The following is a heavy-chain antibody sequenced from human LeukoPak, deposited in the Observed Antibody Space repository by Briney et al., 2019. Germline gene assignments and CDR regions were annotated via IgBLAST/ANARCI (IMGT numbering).Heavy chain of an antibody. CDR3: ARDSPYYYDSSGPQPNYAFDI. V-gene: IGHV1-46*01. D-gene: IGHD3-22*01. CDR2: INPSGGST. CDR1: GYTFTSYY. J-gene: IGHJ3*02. Sequence: GASVKVSCKASGYTFTSYYMHWVRQAPGQGLEWMGIINPSGGSTSYAQKFQGRVTMTRDMSTSTVYMELSSLRSEDTAVYYCARDSPYYYDSSGPQPNYAFDIWGQGTMVTVSS.